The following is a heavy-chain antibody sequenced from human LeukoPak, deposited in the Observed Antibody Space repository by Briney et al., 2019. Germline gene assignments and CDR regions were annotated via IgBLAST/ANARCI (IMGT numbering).Heavy chain of an antibody. J-gene: IGHJ4*02. V-gene: IGHV4-4*02. Sequence: SGTLSLTCAVSGGSISSSNWWSWVRQPPGKGLEWIGEIYHSGSTNYNPSLKSRVTISVDKSKNQFSLKMTSVTAADTAVYYCARFYGSGSYWLAGKYFDYWGQGTLVTVSS. CDR2: IYHSGST. CDR3: ARFYGSGSYWLAGKYFDY. D-gene: IGHD3-10*01. CDR1: GGSISSSNW.